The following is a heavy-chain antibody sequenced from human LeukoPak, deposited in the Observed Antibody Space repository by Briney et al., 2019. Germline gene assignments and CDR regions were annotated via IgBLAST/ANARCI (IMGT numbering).Heavy chain of an antibody. J-gene: IGHJ4*02. Sequence: PSETLSLTCTVSGGSISSSSYYWGWIRQPPGKGLEWIGSIYYSGSTYYNPSLKSRVTISVDTSKNQFSLKLSSVTAADTAVYYCARWTYGNQYFDYWGQGTLVTVSS. V-gene: IGHV4-39*01. CDR1: GGSISSSSYY. CDR2: IYYSGST. D-gene: IGHD4-11*01. CDR3: ARWTYGNQYFDY.